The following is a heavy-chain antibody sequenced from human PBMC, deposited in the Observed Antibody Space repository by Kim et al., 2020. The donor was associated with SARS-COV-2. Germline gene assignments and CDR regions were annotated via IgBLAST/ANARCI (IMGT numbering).Heavy chain of an antibody. V-gene: IGHV3-30-3*01. D-gene: IGHD6-13*01. CDR1: GFTFSSYA. Sequence: GGSLRLSCAASGFTFSSYAMHWVRQAPGKGLEWVAVISYDGSNKYYADSVKGRFTISRDNSKNTLYLQMNSLRAEDTAVYYCARDSSWYVEGSFDYWGQGTLVTVSS. J-gene: IGHJ4*02. CDR2: ISYDGSNK. CDR3: ARDSSWYVEGSFDY.